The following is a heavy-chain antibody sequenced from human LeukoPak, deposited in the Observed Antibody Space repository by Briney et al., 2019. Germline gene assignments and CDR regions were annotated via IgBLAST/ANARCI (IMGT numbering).Heavy chain of an antibody. Sequence: SETLSLTCTVSGGSISSYYWSWIRQPPGKGLGWIGYIYYSGSTNYNPSLKSRVTISVDTSKNQFSLKLSSVTAADTAVYYCARDTSYYYGMDVWGQGTTVTVSS. CDR3: ARDTSYYYGMDV. CDR2: IYYSGST. CDR1: GGSISSYY. V-gene: IGHV4-59*01. J-gene: IGHJ6*02.